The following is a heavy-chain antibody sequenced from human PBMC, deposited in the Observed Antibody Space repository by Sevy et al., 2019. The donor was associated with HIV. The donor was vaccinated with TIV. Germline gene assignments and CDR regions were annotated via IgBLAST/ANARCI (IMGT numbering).Heavy chain of an antibody. D-gene: IGHD2-2*01. J-gene: IGHJ1*01. CDR3: AKNHYALVSYFEH. V-gene: IGHV3-23*01. CDR2: ISGSGGTK. CDR1: RVSFTNPA. Sequence: GGSLRLSCSTSRVSFTNPAMSWLRQAPGKGLEWVASISGSGGTKYYAGSVRGRFSISRDDSEEAVYLQMSSMRAEDTAVYYCAKNHYALVSYFEHWGQGTLVTVSS.